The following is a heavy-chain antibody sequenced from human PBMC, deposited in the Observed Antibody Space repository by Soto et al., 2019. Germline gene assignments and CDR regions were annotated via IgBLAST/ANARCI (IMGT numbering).Heavy chain of an antibody. Sequence: GGSLRLSCAASGFPFTNYWMNWVRQTPGKGLMWVSRISPDGSDVGYADSVEGRFTVYRDNAKNTLDLQMHSLRAEDTAMYYCACWGHVVPVAPSDFDRWGQGTLVTVSS. J-gene: IGHJ4*02. CDR1: GFPFTNYW. V-gene: IGHV3-74*01. D-gene: IGHD3-16*01. CDR3: ACWGHVVPVAPSDFDR. CDR2: ISPDGSDV.